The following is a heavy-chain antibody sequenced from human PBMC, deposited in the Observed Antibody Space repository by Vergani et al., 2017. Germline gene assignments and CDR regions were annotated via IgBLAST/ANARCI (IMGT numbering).Heavy chain of an antibody. Sequence: QLVESGGGWVQPGGSLRLSCVVSGFDFSSYIMNWVRQAPGKGLEWVSFVSTGTKSQSYAESVKGRFTISRDSAKNSLYLKMDSLRAEDTAVYYCAREYSSTSGRAFDFWSQGTKVTVSS. CDR1: GFDFSSYI. V-gene: IGHV3-48*01. CDR2: VSTGTKSQ. CDR3: AREYSSTSGRAFDF. J-gene: IGHJ3*01. D-gene: IGHD2-2*01.